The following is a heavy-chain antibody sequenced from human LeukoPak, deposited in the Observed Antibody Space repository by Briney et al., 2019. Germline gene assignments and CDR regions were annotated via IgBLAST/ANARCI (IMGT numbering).Heavy chain of an antibody. V-gene: IGHV3-23*01. D-gene: IGHD3-10*01. CDR1: GFTFSSYG. CDR3: ARDLIHYYGSGAKT. J-gene: IGHJ5*02. Sequence: GGSLRLSCAGSGFTFSSYGMSWVRQAPGKGLEWVSSISGSGTTTHYADSVKGRFTISRDNAKNSLYLQMNSLRAGDTAVYYCARDLIHYYGSGAKTWGQGTLVTVSS. CDR2: ISGSGTTT.